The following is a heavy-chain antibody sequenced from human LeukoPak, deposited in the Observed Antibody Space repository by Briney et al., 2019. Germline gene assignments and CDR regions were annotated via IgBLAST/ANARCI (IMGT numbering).Heavy chain of an antibody. V-gene: IGHV3-74*01. CDR1: GFTFSSYW. Sequence: TGGSLRLSCAASGFTFSSYWMHWVRQAPGKGLVWVSHINSAGSSTTYADSVKGRFTISRDNAKNTLYLQMNSLRAEDTAVYYCTTVLLWFGEGQGYWGQGTLVTVSS. CDR3: TTVLLWFGEGQGY. CDR2: INSAGSST. D-gene: IGHD3-10*01. J-gene: IGHJ4*02.